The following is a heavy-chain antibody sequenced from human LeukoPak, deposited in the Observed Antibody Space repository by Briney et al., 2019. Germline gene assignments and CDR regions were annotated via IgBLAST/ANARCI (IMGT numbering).Heavy chain of an antibody. V-gene: IGHV3-53*01. J-gene: IGHJ4*02. D-gene: IGHD2-2*01. CDR2: IYSGGLM. Sequence: GGSLGLSCAVSGFTVSSNYMSWVGQAPGKGLEWDAIIYSGGLMYYADSVKGRFTISRDNSKNTLCLQMNDLRAEDTAVYYCARDSDCATTSCLDFDYWGQATLVTVSS. CDR1: GFTVSSNY. CDR3: ARDSDCATTSCLDFDY.